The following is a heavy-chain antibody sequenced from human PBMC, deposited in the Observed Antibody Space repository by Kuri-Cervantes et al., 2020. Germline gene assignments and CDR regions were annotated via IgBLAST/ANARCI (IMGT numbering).Heavy chain of an antibody. J-gene: IGHJ6*02. V-gene: IGHV1-2*06. D-gene: IGHD2-15*01. Sequence: ASVKVSCKASGYTFTGYYMHWVRQAPGQGLEWMGRINPNSGGTNYAQKFQGRVTMTRDTSISTAYMELRSLRSDDTAVYYCARAATYYYYYGMDVWGQGTTVTVSS. CDR1: GYTFTGYY. CDR3: ARAATYYYYYGMDV. CDR2: INPNSGGT.